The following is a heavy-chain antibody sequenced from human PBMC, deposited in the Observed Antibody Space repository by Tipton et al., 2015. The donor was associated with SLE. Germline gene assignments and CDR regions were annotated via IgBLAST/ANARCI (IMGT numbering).Heavy chain of an antibody. D-gene: IGHD3-16*01. CDR3: TTDLWDHSRCIFAH. CDR2: IRSKAYGGTI. J-gene: IGHJ3*01. Sequence: QLVQSGGGLVQPGRSLRLSCTTSGFTFVDYAVSWVRQAPGKGLEWVGFIRSKAYGGTIEYAASVRGRFTISRDDSKSIAYLQMNSLTTEDTAVYYCTTDLWDHSRCIFAHGGQGTVLTVS. V-gene: IGHV3-49*04. CDR1: GFTFVDYA.